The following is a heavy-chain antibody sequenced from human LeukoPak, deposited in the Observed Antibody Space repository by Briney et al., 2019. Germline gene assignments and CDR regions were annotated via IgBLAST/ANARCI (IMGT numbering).Heavy chain of an antibody. Sequence: PPQTLSLTCGVSGASVSSIGYSWSWIRQPPGRGLEWIGYIYQSGSASYNPSLQSRVTISIDKSKNQFSLKLSSVTAADTAVYYCAREWQQLVPPNNWFDPWGQGTLVTVSS. J-gene: IGHJ5*02. CDR3: AREWQQLVPPNNWFDP. V-gene: IGHV4-30-2*01. D-gene: IGHD6-13*01. CDR2: IYQSGSA. CDR1: GASVSSIGYS.